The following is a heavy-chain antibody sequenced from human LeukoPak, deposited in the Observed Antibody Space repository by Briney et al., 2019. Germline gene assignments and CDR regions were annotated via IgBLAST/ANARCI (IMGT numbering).Heavy chain of an antibody. CDR3: ASRPYGGNSAFDY. J-gene: IGHJ4*02. V-gene: IGHV4-59*01. Sequence: SETLSLTCTVSGGSISSYYWSWIRQPPGKGLEWIGYIYYSGSTNYNPSLKSRVTISVDTSKNQFSLKLSSVTAADTAVYYCASRPYGGNSAFDYWGQGTLVTVSS. CDR1: GGSISSYY. CDR2: IYYSGST. D-gene: IGHD4-23*01.